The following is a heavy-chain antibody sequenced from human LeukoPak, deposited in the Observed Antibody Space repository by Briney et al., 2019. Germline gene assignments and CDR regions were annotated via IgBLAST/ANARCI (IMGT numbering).Heavy chain of an antibody. CDR3: ATISSGWTFDY. CDR1: GGSISSSSYY. D-gene: IGHD6-19*01. CDR2: IYYSGST. V-gene: IGHV4-39*07. Sequence: SETLSLTCTVSGGSISSSSYYWGWIRQPPGKGLEWIGSIYYSGSTYYNPSLKSRVTISVDTSKNQFSLKLSSVTAADTAVYYCATISSGWTFDYWGQGTLVTVSS. J-gene: IGHJ4*02.